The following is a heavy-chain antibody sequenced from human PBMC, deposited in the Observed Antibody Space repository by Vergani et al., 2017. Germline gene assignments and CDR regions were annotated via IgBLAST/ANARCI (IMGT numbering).Heavy chain of an antibody. CDR3: ARGGGWTFAYVFDY. CDR1: GFTLSSYG. D-gene: IGHD6-19*01. V-gene: IGHV3-33*01. J-gene: IGHJ4*02. CDR2: IWYDGSNK. Sequence: QVQLVESGGGVVQPGRSLILSCAASGFTLSSYGMHWVRQAPGKGLEWVVVIWYDGSNKYYADSVKGRFTISRDNSKNTLYLQMNSLRAEDTAVYYCARGGGWTFAYVFDYWGQGTLVTVSS.